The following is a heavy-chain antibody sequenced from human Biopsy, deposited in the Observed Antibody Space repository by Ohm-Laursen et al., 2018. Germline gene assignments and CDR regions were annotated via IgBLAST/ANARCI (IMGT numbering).Heavy chain of an antibody. Sequence: SDTLSLTCTVSGGSISSGGSYWSWIRQPPGKGLEWIGYIYYTGSTNYNPSLKSRVTISVDTSMNPLSLRLTSVTAADTAVYYCARHAPSYSGSYWRYFDLWGRGTLVTVSS. CDR1: GGSISSGGSY. CDR2: IYYTGST. V-gene: IGHV4-61*03. D-gene: IGHD1-26*01. CDR3: ARHAPSYSGSYWRYFDL. J-gene: IGHJ2*01.